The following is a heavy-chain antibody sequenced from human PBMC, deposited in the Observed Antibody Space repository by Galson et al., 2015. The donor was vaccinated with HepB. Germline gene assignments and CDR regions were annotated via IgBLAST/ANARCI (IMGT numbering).Heavy chain of an antibody. CDR3: ARVLGPHSSGWMTEHPEYDY. J-gene: IGHJ4*02. Sequence: SVKVSCKASGYTFTSYGISWVRQAPGQGLEWMGWISAYNGNTNYAQKLQGRVTMTTDTSTSTAYMELRSLRSDDTAVYYCARVLGPHSSGWMTEHPEYDYWGQGTLVTVSS. CDR1: GYTFTSYG. CDR2: ISAYNGNT. D-gene: IGHD6-19*01. V-gene: IGHV1-18*04.